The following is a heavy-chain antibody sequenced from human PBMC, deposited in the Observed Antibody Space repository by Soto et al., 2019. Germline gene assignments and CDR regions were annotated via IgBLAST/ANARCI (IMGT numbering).Heavy chain of an antibody. Sequence: SVKVSCKASGYTFTNYGIYWMRQAPGQRLEWMGRVNAGNGYTKYSQKFQGRVTITRDTSASTAYMELSSLRSEDTAVYYCARDSYINRSGMDVWARGTTVPVSS. J-gene: IGHJ6*02. CDR2: VNAGNGYT. CDR1: GYTFTNYG. V-gene: IGHV1-3*01. CDR3: ARDSYINRSGMDV. D-gene: IGHD3-10*01.